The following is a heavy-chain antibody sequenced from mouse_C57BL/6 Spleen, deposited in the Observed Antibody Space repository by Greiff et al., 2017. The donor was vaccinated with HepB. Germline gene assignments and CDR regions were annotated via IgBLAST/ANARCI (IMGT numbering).Heavy chain of an antibody. CDR2: IHPNSGST. J-gene: IGHJ1*03. Sequence: VQLKQPGAELVKPGASVKLSCKASGYTFTSYWMHWVKQRPGQGLEWIGMIHPNSGSTNYNEKFKSKATLTVDKSSSTAYMQLSSLTSEDSAVYYCARNYGSSYYWYFDVWGTGTTVTVSS. D-gene: IGHD1-1*01. CDR1: GYTFTSYW. CDR3: ARNYGSSYYWYFDV. V-gene: IGHV1-64*01.